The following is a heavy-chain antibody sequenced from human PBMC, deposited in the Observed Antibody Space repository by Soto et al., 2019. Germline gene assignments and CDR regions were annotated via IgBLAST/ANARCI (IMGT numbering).Heavy chain of an antibody. CDR1: GGSIGSYY. J-gene: IGHJ5*02. Sequence: SETLSLTCTVSGGSIGSYYWNWIRQPPGKGLEWIGYIYHSGSTYYNPSLKSRVTISVDRSKNQFSLKLSSVTAADTAVYYCARVPSPWGQGTLVTVSS. V-gene: IGHV4-30-2*01. CDR2: IYHSGST. CDR3: ARVPSP.